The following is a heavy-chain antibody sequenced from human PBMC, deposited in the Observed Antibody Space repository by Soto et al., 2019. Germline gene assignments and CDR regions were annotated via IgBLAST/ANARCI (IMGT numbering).Heavy chain of an antibody. CDR1: GDSFGSYT. D-gene: IGHD4-17*01. J-gene: IGHJ5*02. CDR2: IIPVFGTT. Sequence: QMQLVQSGPEVKKPGSSVKVSCKASGDSFGSYTVSWVRQAPGQGLEWMGAIIPVFGTTNNTQKFQGRVTITADDSTTTADMELSSLRSDDTAVYYCAREPYGRFDPWGQGTLGTVST. V-gene: IGHV1-69*01. CDR3: AREPYGRFDP.